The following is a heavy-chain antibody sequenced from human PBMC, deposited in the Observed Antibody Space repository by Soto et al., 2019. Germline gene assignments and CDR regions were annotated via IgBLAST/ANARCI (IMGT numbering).Heavy chain of an antibody. D-gene: IGHD6-13*01. V-gene: IGHV3-33*01. CDR3: ARDEDSSSWYVYYYYYMDV. CDR2: IWYDGSNK. J-gene: IGHJ6*03. Sequence: GGSLRLSCAASGFTFSSYGMHWVRQAPGKGLEWVAVIWYDGSNKYYADSVKGRFTISRDNSKNTLYLHMNSLRAEDTAVYYCARDEDSSSWYVYYYYYMDVWGKGTTVTVSS. CDR1: GFTFSSYG.